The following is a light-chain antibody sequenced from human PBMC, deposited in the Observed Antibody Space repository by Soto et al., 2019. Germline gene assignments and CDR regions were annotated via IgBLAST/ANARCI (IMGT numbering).Light chain of an antibody. CDR1: QSISDS. J-gene: IGKJ1*01. V-gene: IGKV1-5*03. CDR2: EAS. CDR3: QQYNGYWT. Sequence: DLQMTQSPSTLSAYVGDRVTITCRASQSISDSLAWYQQKPGKAPKLLIYEASSLKSGVPSRFSGSRSGTEYTLTISSLQPDDFATYYCQQYNGYWTFGQGTKVEIK.